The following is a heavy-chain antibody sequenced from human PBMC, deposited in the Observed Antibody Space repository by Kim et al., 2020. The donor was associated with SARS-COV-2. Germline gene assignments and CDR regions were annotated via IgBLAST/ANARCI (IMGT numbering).Heavy chain of an antibody. J-gene: IGHJ5*02. V-gene: IGHV1-69*01. CDR3: ASGTSVGAPPFDP. Sequence: SAQKFQGRVTITADESTSTAYMELSSLRSEDTAVYYCASGTSVGAPPFDPWGQGTLVTVSS. D-gene: IGHD1-26*01.